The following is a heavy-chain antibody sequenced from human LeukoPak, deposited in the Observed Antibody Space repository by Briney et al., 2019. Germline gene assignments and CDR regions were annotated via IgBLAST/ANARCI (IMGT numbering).Heavy chain of an antibody. V-gene: IGHV4-59*12. CDR2: IYYSGST. CDR3: ASLRGYYFDY. D-gene: IGHD3-10*01. CDR1: GGSISSYY. J-gene: IGHJ4*02. Sequence: SETLSLTCTVSGGSISSYYWSWIRQPPGKGLEWIGYIYYSGSTNYNPSLKSRATISVDTSKNQFSLKLSSVTAADTAVYYCASLRGYYFDYWGQGTLVTVSS.